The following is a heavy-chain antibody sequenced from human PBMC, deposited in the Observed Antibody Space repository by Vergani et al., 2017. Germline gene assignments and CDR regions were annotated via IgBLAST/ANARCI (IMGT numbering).Heavy chain of an antibody. CDR1: GGSISSGGYS. J-gene: IGHJ6*03. Sequence: QLQLQESGSGLVKPSQTLSLTCAVSGGSISSGGYSWSWIRQPPGQGLEWIGYIYHSGSTYYNPSLKSRVTISVDRSKNQFSLKLSSVTAADTAVYYCARYSSSSYYYYMDVWGKGTTVTVSS. V-gene: IGHV4-30-2*01. CDR3: ARYSSSSYYYYMDV. D-gene: IGHD6-6*01. CDR2: IYHSGST.